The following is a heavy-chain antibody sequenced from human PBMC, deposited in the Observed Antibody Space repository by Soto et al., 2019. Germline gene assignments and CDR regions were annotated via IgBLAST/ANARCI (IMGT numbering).Heavy chain of an antibody. V-gene: IGHV3-33*01. CDR3: SRDDSDWFFN. Sequence: PGGSLRLSCVASGFPFDSYGIHWVRRAPGKGLEWVATIGFAGNNKYYADSVKGRFTISRDNSKKTAYLQMNSLESEDTAVYYCSRDDSDWFFNWGRGTLVTVSS. D-gene: IGHD3-9*01. CDR2: IGFAGNNK. CDR1: GFPFDSYG. J-gene: IGHJ4*02.